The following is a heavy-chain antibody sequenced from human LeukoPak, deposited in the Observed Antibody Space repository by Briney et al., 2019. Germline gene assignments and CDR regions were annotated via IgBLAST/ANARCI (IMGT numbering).Heavy chain of an antibody. CDR1: GGSISSGDYC. V-gene: IGHV4-30-4*08. Sequence: PSQTLSLTCTVSGGSISSGDYCWSWIRQPPGKGLEWIGYIYYSGSTYYNPSLKSRVTISVDTSKNQFSLKLSSVTAADTAVYYCARVVYYYYYMDVWGKGTTVTVSS. CDR2: IYYSGST. CDR3: ARVVYYYYYMDV. J-gene: IGHJ6*03.